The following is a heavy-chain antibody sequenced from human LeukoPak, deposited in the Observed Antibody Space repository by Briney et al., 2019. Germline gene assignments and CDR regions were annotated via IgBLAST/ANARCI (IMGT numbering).Heavy chain of an antibody. Sequence: PSETLSLTCTVSGGSISSYYWSWIRQPPGKGLEWIGYIYYSGSTNYNPSLKSRVTISVDTSKNQFSLKLSSVTAADTAVYYCARGATVTSYFDYCGQGTLVTVSS. CDR3: ARGATVTSYFDY. D-gene: IGHD4-17*01. J-gene: IGHJ4*02. CDR2: IYYSGST. CDR1: GGSISSYY. V-gene: IGHV4-59*01.